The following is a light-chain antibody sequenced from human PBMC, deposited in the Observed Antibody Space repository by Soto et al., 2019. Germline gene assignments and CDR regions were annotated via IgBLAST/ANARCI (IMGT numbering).Light chain of an antibody. Sequence: QSALTQPASVSGSPGQSITISCTGTSSDVGGYNYVSWYQQHPGKAPKLMIYEVSNRPPGVSNRFSGSKSGNTASLTISGLQAEDEADYYCSSYTSSSTLHVFGTGTKVTVL. J-gene: IGLJ1*01. CDR2: EVS. CDR3: SSYTSSSTLHV. CDR1: SSDVGGYNY. V-gene: IGLV2-14*01.